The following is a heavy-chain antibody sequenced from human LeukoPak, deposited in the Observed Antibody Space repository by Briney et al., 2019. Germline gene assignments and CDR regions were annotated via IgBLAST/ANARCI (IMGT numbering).Heavy chain of an antibody. D-gene: IGHD6-19*01. V-gene: IGHV1-8*01. CDR1: GYTFTSYD. CDR3: ARDRVAVAAPFYY. Sequence: ASVKVSCKASGYTFTSYDINWVRQATGQGLEWMGWMNPNSGNTGYAQKFQGRVTMTRNTSISTAYMELSSLRSEDTAVYYCARDRVAVAAPFYYWGQGTLVTVSS. J-gene: IGHJ4*02. CDR2: MNPNSGNT.